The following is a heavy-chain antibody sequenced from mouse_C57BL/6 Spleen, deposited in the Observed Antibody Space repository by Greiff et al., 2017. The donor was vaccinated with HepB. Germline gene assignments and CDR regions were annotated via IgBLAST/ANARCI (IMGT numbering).Heavy chain of an antibody. J-gene: IGHJ4*01. CDR1: GYTFTDYE. D-gene: IGHD1-1*01. Sequence: QVQLQQSGAELVRPGASVTLSCKASGYTFTDYEMHWVKQTPVHGLEWIGAIDPETGGTAYNQKFKGKAILTADKSSSTAYMELRSLTSEDSAVYYCTRALYGLYAMDYWGQGTSVTVSS. CDR3: TRALYGLYAMDY. V-gene: IGHV1-15*01. CDR2: IDPETGGT.